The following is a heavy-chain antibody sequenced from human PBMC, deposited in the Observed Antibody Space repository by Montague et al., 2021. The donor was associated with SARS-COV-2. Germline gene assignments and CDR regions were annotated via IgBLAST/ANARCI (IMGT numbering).Heavy chain of an antibody. D-gene: IGHD2-21*01. CDR3: ARHDPNYGGRGGNFEH. V-gene: IGHV4-39*01. CDR1: GGSISNSRSY. Sequence: SETLSLTCTVSGGSISNSRSYWGWVRQPPGKGLEYIGSIYYMRTTYYNPSLKSRVTVSLDTSKNQFSLQLSSVTATDTAVYYCARHDPNYGGRGGNFEHWGQGTMAIVSS. CDR2: IYYMRTT. J-gene: IGHJ1*01.